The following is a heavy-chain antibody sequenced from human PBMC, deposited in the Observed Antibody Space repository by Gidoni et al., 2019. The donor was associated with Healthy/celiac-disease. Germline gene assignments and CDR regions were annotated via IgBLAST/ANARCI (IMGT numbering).Heavy chain of an antibody. Sequence: EVQFVESGGGVARRGGPLRLSSVAAGSTLADHGVFWVRHAPEKGLEWVSGINWDGNHIDYGYSVKGRFTIARDNAKNSLYLQITSLRDDDTALYFCVRHPGTSQSATYFDSWGQGTRVTVSS. D-gene: IGHD1-1*01. CDR1: GSTLADHG. CDR3: VRHPGTSQSATYFDS. J-gene: IGHJ5*01. V-gene: IGHV3-20*03. CDR2: INWDGNHI.